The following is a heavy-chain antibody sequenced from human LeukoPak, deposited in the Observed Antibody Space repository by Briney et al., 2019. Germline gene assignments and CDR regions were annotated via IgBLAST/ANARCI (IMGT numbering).Heavy chain of an antibody. Sequence: SETLSLTCTVSGGSISSSRYYWGWIRQPPGKRLEWIGTIYYSGSTYYNPSLKSRVSISVDTSKNLFSLKLSSVTAADTAVYYCARHNDIVIPATMKVYKWFDPWGQGTLVTVSS. J-gene: IGHJ5*02. CDR3: ARHNDIVIPATMKVYKWFDP. CDR1: GGSISSSRYY. D-gene: IGHD2-2*01. CDR2: IYYSGST. V-gene: IGHV4-39*01.